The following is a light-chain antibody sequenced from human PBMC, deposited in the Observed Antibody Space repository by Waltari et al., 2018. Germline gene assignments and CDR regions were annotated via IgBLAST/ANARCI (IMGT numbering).Light chain of an antibody. CDR1: SSDVGGYNY. Sequence: QSALTQPPPASGSPGPSVPIPCTGTSSDVGGYNYVSWYQHHPGKAPKLMISEVNKRPSGVPDRFSGSKSGNTASLTVSGLQADDEADYYCTSYAGSHNWVFGGGTKLTVL. V-gene: IGLV2-8*01. J-gene: IGLJ2*01. CDR3: TSYAGSHNWV. CDR2: EVN.